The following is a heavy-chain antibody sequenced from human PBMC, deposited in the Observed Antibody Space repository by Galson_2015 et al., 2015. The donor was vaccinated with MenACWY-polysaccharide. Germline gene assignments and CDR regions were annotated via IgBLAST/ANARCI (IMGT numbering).Heavy chain of an antibody. CDR3: ARYYCAGDSSTRDFDS. CDR2: INPSAGTI. Sequence: SVKVSCKASGYTFSSYNMNWVRQAPGQGLEWMGIINPSAGTITYAENFQGRFTMTRDTSTSTVYMELSSLRSDDPAVYYCARYYCAGDSSTRDFDSWGQGTLVTVSS. J-gene: IGHJ4*02. CDR1: GYTFSSYN. V-gene: IGHV1-46*01. D-gene: IGHD2-21*02.